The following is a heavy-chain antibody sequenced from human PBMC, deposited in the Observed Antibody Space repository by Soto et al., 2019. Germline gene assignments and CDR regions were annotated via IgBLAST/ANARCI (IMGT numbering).Heavy chain of an antibody. D-gene: IGHD6-19*01. J-gene: IGHJ2*01. CDR1: GGTFNRYA. CDR2: ITPMFGIG. CDR3: AQTLGSAVAGPGRFDL. V-gene: IGHV1-69*12. Sequence: QVQLVQSGGEVEKPGSSVEVSYKASGGTFNRYAISWLRRAPGQGPEWMGGITPMFGIGNYAQKFQGRVTITADESTTTVHMELRRLTCEDTAVYYCAQTLGSAVAGPGRFDLWGRGTRVIVSS.